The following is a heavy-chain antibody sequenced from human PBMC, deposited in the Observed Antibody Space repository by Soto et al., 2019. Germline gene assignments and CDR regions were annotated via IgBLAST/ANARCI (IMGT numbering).Heavy chain of an antibody. V-gene: IGHV4-39*01. CDR2: IYSGGNT. CDR3: ASPATNWGSFDC. D-gene: IGHD7-27*01. J-gene: IGHJ4*02. Sequence: SETLSLTCTVSGGSISTSNYYWVWIRQPPGKGLEWIGSIYSGGNTFYNASLKSRLTISVDTSNNQFSLKLSSVTAADTAVYYCASPATNWGSFDCWGQGILVTVSS. CDR1: GGSISTSNYY.